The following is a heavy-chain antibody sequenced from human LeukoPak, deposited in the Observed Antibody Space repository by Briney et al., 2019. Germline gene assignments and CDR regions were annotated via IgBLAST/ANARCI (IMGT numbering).Heavy chain of an antibody. D-gene: IGHD5-24*01. CDR2: IIPILGIA. Sequence: GASVKVSCKASGGTFISYTISWVRQAPGQELDWMGRIIPILGIANYAQKFQGRVTITADKSTSTAYMELSSLRSEDTAVYYCARGGIVEMATIWGQGTLVTVSS. V-gene: IGHV1-69*02. CDR3: ARGGIVEMATI. CDR1: GGTFISYT. J-gene: IGHJ4*02.